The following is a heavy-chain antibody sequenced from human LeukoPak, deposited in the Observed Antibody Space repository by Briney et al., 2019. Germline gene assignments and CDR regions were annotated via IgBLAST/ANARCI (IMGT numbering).Heavy chain of an antibody. D-gene: IGHD3-22*01. Sequence: GGSLRLSCAASGFTVSSTHMVWVRQAPGKGLEWLSVTYTGGNSYYAGSVKGRFIISRDISKNTLYLQMNSLRAEDSALYYCARGGRASAAVVAPRSFDIWGQGTMVTVSS. V-gene: IGHV3-53*01. CDR1: GFTVSSTH. CDR3: ARGGRASAAVVAPRSFDI. CDR2: TYTGGNS. J-gene: IGHJ3*02.